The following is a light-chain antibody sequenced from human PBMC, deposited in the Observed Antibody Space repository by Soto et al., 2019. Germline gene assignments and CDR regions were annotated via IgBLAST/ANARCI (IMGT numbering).Light chain of an antibody. CDR1: GSVVGSYNL. Sequence: QSALTQSASVSGSPGQSITISCTGTGSVVGSYNLVSWYQQVPGKAPKLMVYEVSNRPSGVSNRFSGSKSGNTASLTISGLQAEDEADYYCSSYTSSSTLVVFGGGTKLTVL. V-gene: IGLV2-14*02. CDR3: SSYTSSSTLVV. J-gene: IGLJ2*01. CDR2: EVS.